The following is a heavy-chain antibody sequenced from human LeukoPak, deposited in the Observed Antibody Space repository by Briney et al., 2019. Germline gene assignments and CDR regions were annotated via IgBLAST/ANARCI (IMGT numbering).Heavy chain of an antibody. Sequence: TGGSLRLSCAASGFTFSSYGMHWVRQAPGKGLEWVAVISYDGSNKYYADSVKVRFTISRDNSKNTLYLQMNSLRAEDTAVYYCAQTSWARPDGSGSYYSALQFDYWGQGTLVTVSS. D-gene: IGHD3-10*01. V-gene: IGHV3-30*03. CDR2: ISYDGSNK. CDR1: GFTFSSYG. J-gene: IGHJ4*02. CDR3: AQTSWARPDGSGSYYSALQFDY.